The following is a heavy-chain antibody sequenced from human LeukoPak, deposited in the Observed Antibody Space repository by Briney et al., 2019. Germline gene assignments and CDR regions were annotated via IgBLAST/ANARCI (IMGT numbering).Heavy chain of an antibody. Sequence: GRSLRLSCAASGFTFDDYAMHWVRQAPGKGLEWVSGISWNSGSIGHADSVKGRFTISRDNAKNSLYLQMNSLRAEDTALYYCAKDPTPLLESDHWFDPWGQGTLVTVSS. V-gene: IGHV3-9*01. D-gene: IGHD3-3*01. CDR3: AKDPTPLLESDHWFDP. CDR2: ISWNSGSI. J-gene: IGHJ5*02. CDR1: GFTFDDYA.